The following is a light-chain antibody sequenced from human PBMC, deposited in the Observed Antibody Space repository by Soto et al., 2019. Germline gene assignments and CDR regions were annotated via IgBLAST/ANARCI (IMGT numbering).Light chain of an antibody. Sequence: EIVLTQSPATLSLSPGERATLSCRASQSVSSYLAWYQQKPGQAPRLLIYDASNRATGIPARFSGSGSGTDFTLTISSLEPEDFAVYYWQQRSNWPLTPATFGQGTRLEIK. CDR1: QSVSSY. V-gene: IGKV3-11*01. CDR2: DAS. CDR3: QQRSNWPLTPAT. J-gene: IGKJ5*01.